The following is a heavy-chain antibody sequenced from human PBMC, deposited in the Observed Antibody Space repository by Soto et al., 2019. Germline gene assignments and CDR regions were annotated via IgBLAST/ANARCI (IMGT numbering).Heavy chain of an antibody. CDR3: AGGAIRYYGMDV. Sequence: YWIGWVRQLPGKGLEWIGSIYYSGSTYYNPSLKSRVTISVDTSKNQFSLKLSSVTAADTAVYYCAGGAIRYYGMDVWGQGTTVTVSS. J-gene: IGHJ6*02. CDR2: IYYSGST. V-gene: IGHV4-39*01. D-gene: IGHD1-26*01. CDR1: Y.